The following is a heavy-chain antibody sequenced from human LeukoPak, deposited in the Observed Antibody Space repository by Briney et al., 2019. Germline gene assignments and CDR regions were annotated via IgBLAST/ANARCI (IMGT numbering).Heavy chain of an antibody. V-gene: IGHV3-64*01. CDR2: IRGNGDST. CDR1: GFTFSNYA. Sequence: PGGSLRLSCAASGFTFSNYAMDWVRQAPGKGLEYVSSIRGNGDSTNYANSVKGRFTISRDNSKNTLYLQMGSLRAEDMAVYYCARVSYCSNVSCYILDYWGQGALVTVSS. D-gene: IGHD2-2*02. J-gene: IGHJ4*02. CDR3: ARVSYCSNVSCYILDY.